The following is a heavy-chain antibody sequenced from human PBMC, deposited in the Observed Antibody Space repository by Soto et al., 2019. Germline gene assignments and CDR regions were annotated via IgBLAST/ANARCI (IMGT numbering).Heavy chain of an antibody. CDR3: ARVLFYYGSGNKYYYYGMDV. Sequence: PSETLSLTCTVSGGSISSGGYYWSWIRQHPGKGLEWIGYIYYSGSTYYNPSLKSRVTISVDTSKNQFSLKLSSVTAADTAVYYCARVLFYYGSGNKYYYYGMDVWGQGTTVTVSS. CDR1: GGSISSGGYY. V-gene: IGHV4-31*03. D-gene: IGHD3-10*01. J-gene: IGHJ6*02. CDR2: IYYSGST.